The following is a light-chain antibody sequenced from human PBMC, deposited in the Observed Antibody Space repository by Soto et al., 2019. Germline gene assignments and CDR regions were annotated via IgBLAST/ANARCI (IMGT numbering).Light chain of an antibody. J-gene: IGKJ1*01. CDR1: QSISSW. V-gene: IGKV1-5*01. Sequence: DIQMTQSPSTLSASVGDRVTITCRASQSISSWLGWYQQKPGKAPKLLIYDASSLESGVPSRFSGSGSGTEFTLTISSLQPDDFATYYCQQYNSQGAFGQGTKVEIK. CDR2: DAS. CDR3: QQYNSQGA.